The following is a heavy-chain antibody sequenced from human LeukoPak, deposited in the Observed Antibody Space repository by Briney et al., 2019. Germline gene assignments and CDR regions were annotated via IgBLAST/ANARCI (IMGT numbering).Heavy chain of an antibody. CDR3: ARVFQIPWRYRSRKWYAFDI. CDR2: INSDGSST. D-gene: IGHD6-13*01. Sequence: GGSLRLSCAASGFTFSSYWMHWVRQAPGKGLVWVSRINSDGSSTSYADSVKGRFTISRDNAKNTLYLQMNSLRAEDTAVYYCARVFQIPWRYRSRKWYAFDIWGQGTMVTVSS. CDR1: GFTFSSYW. J-gene: IGHJ3*02. V-gene: IGHV3-74*01.